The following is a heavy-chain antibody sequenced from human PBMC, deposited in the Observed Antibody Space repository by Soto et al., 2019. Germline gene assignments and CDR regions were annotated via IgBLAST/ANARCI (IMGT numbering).Heavy chain of an antibody. CDR2: ISAYNGNT. V-gene: IGHV1-18*01. J-gene: IGHJ3*02. CDR3: ASRYCSSTSCYMGAGAFDI. Sequence: ASVKVSCKASGYTFTSYGISWVRQAPGQGLEWMGWISAYNGNTSYAQKFQGRVTMTRDTSTSTVYMELSSLRSEDTAVYYCASRYCSSTSCYMGAGAFDICGQGTMVTVSS. D-gene: IGHD2-2*02. CDR1: GYTFTSYG.